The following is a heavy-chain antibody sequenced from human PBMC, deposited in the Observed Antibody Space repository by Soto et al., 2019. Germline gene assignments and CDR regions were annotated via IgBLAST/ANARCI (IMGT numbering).Heavy chain of an antibody. Sequence: XXCKSSGGTFSSYAISWVRQAPGQGLEWMGGIIPIFGTADYAQKFQGRVTITADESTTTAYTELSTLRYEATAVHYCERSATAQYYYRMEDWGHGTTVTVS. CDR3: ERSATAQYYYRMED. CDR2: IIPIFGTA. D-gene: IGHD5-12*01. J-gene: IGHJ6*02. V-gene: IGHV1-69*01. CDR1: GGTFSSYA.